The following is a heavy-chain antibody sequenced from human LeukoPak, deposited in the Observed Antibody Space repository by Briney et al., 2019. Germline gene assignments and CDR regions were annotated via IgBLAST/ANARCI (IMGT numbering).Heavy chain of an antibody. V-gene: IGHV3-30*02. CDR2: IGNDGNNK. J-gene: IGHJ4*02. D-gene: IGHD3-9*01. CDR1: GFTFSSYG. CDR3: ARDRGRYFDGPQTDY. Sequence: GGSLRLSCAASGFTFSSYGMHWVRQAPGKGLEWVSFIGNDGNNKYVDSVKGRFTISRDNSKNTLYLQMNSLRAEDTAVYYCARDRGRYFDGPQTDYWGQGILVTVSS.